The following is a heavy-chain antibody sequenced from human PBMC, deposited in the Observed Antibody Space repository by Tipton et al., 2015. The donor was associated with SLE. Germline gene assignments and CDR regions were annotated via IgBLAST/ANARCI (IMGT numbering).Heavy chain of an antibody. CDR3: ATKERCRGGSCYHY. V-gene: IGHV4-39*07. J-gene: IGHJ4*02. CDR2: IYYSGTT. CDR1: GGSLSSYY. D-gene: IGHD2-15*01. Sequence: TLSLTCTVSGGSLSSYYWGWIRQPPGKGLEWIGSIYYSGTTYYNPSLKSRVTISVDTSKNQFSLQLSSVTAADTAVYYCATKERCRGGSCYHYWGQGTLVTVSS.